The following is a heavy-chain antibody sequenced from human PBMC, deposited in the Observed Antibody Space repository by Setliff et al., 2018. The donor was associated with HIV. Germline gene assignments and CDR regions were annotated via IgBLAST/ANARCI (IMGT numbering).Heavy chain of an antibody. CDR3: ARDRYHYGSSGYVRYFDY. CDR2: INPNSGGT. D-gene: IGHD3-22*01. J-gene: IGHJ4*02. Sequence: GASVKVSCKASGGSISDYAVTWVRQAPGQGLEWMGWINPNSGGTNYAQKFQGRVTMTRDTSISTAYMELSRLRSDDAAVYYCARDRYHYGSSGYVRYFDYWGQGTLVTVSS. V-gene: IGHV1-2*02. CDR1: GGSISDYA.